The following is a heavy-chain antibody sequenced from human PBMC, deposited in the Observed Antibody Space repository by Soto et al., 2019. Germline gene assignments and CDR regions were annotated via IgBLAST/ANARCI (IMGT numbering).Heavy chain of an antibody. D-gene: IGHD6-13*01. Sequence: AVTWTISEDSVSSNSTAWNWIRQSQSRGLEWLVRTYYRSKWYNDYAVSVKSRITINPDTSKNQFSLQLNSVTPEDTAVYYCARGYSKSNDAFDIWGQGTMVTVSS. J-gene: IGHJ3*02. V-gene: IGHV6-1*01. CDR1: EDSVSSNSTA. CDR2: TYYRSKWYN. CDR3: ARGYSKSNDAFDI.